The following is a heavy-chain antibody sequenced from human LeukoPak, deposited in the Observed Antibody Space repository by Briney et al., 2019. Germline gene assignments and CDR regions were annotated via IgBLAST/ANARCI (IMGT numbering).Heavy chain of an antibody. J-gene: IGHJ3*02. V-gene: IGHV3-9*01. CDR1: GFSFDDSA. D-gene: IGHD3-3*01. CDR2: ISWDSGSI. Sequence: GRSLSPSCAASGFSFDDSAMHCGRPHPGKCLEWVLGISWDSGSIGYACSVKGRFNISRDNPKKSLYLQMNSLRAEDTALYYCAKEAGSSEVVLSADKIFGVVRSMVGAFDIWGQGTRVTVS. CDR3: AKEAGSSEVVLSADKIFGVVRSMVGAFDI.